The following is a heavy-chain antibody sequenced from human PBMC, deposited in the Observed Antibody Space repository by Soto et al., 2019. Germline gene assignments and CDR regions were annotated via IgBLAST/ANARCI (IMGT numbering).Heavy chain of an antibody. CDR3: AKGLRRLLRTQYYYGLDV. D-gene: IGHD3-16*01. V-gene: IGHV3-23*01. CDR2: IGGSGGNT. CDR1: GFTFSPYA. Sequence: GESLRLSCAASGFTFSPYAMTWVRQAPGKGLEWVSSIGGSGGNTNYADSVKGRFTVSRDNSKRTLSLQMNSLTEEDTAIYYCAKGLRRLLRTQYYYGLDVWGRGTTVTVSS. J-gene: IGHJ6*02.